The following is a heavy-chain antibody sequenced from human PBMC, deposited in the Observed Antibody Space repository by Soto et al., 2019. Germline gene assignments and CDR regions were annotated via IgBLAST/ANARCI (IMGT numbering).Heavy chain of an antibody. CDR1: GFTVSSKY. D-gene: IGHD2-15*01. CDR3: ARDDVLCDGGRCYGVLLDV. Sequence: EVQLVESGGALVQPGGSLRLSCAASGFTVSSKYMSWVRQAPGKGLEWVSLIQSGGTTYYADSVKGRFTISRDTSENTLHLQMDSLRAEDTAVYYCARDDVLCDGGRCYGVLLDVWGKGNTVTVSS. V-gene: IGHV3-66*01. CDR2: IQSGGTT. J-gene: IGHJ6*04.